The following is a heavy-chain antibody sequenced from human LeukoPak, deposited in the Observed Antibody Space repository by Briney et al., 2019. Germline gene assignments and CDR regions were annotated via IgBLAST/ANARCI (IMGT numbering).Heavy chain of an antibody. Sequence: ASVKVSCKASGYTFTSYDNNWVRQATGQGLEWMGWMNPNSGNTGYAQKFQGRVTMTRNTSISTAYMELSSLRSEDTAVYYCARVRRVIFGVVIENFDYWGQGTLVTVSS. D-gene: IGHD3-3*01. CDR2: MNPNSGNT. J-gene: IGHJ4*02. CDR1: GYTFTSYD. CDR3: ARVRRVIFGVVIENFDY. V-gene: IGHV1-8*01.